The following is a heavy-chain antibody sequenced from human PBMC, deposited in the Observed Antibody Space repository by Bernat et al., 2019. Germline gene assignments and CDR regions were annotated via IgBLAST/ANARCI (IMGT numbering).Heavy chain of an antibody. V-gene: IGHV3-74*01. CDR3: VRSVSGAAGFFDY. CDR1: GFTFSGDW. J-gene: IGHJ4*02. Sequence: EVKLVESGGGLIQPGGSLRLSCAASGFTFSGDWMHWVRQVPGKGLVWVSRINGDGTITDYADSVKDRFTISRDNAKNTLYLQMNSLRVEDTAVYYCVRSVSGAAGFFDYWGRGRLISASS. CDR2: INGDGTIT. D-gene: IGHD5/OR15-5a*01.